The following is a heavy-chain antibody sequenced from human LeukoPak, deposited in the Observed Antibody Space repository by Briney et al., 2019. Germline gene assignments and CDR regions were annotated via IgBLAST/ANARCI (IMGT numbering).Heavy chain of an antibody. J-gene: IGHJ3*02. D-gene: IGHD3-9*01. Sequence: PGGSLRLSCAASGFTFSSYSMNWVRQAPGKGLEWVSSISSSSSYIYYADSVKGRFTISRDNAKNSLYLQMNSLRAEDTAVYYCARAATYYDILTGYRAFDIWGQGAMVTVSS. CDR1: GFTFSSYS. V-gene: IGHV3-21*01. CDR2: ISSSSSYI. CDR3: ARAATYYDILTGYRAFDI.